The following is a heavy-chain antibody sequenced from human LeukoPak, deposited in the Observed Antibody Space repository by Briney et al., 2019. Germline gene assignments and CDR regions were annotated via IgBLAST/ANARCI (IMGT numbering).Heavy chain of an antibody. CDR1: GGSFSGYY. D-gene: IGHD3-10*01. CDR3: ARFHRIRTGSGSYYKRFDY. J-gene: IGHJ4*02. V-gene: IGHV4-34*01. Sequence: AETLSLTCAVYGGSFSGYYWSWIRQPPGKGLEWIVEINHSGSTNYNPSLKSRVTISVDTSKNQFSLKLRSVTAADTAVYYCARFHRIRTGSGSYYKRFDYWGQGNLVTVSS. CDR2: INHSGST.